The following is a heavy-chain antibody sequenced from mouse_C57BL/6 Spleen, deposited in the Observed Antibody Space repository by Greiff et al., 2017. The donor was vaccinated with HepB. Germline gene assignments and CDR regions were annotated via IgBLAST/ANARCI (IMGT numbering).Heavy chain of an antibody. CDR2: IDPSDSYT. CDR1: GYTFTSYW. Sequence: VQLQQPGAELVRPGTSVKLSCKASGYTFTSYWMHWVKQRPGQGLEWIGVIDPSDSYTNYNQKFKGKATLTVDTSSSTAYMQLSSLTSEDSAVYYCARDYSNYVVFDYWCQGTTLTVSS. J-gene: IGHJ2*01. V-gene: IGHV1-59*01. CDR3: ARDYSNYVVFDY. D-gene: IGHD2-5*01.